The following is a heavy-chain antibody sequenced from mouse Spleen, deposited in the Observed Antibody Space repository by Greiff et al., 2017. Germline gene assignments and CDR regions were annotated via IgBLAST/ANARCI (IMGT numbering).Heavy chain of an antibody. D-gene: IGHD2-3*01. CDR2: ISYDGSN. V-gene: IGHV3-6*01. Sequence: VQLQQSGPGLVKPSQSLSLTCSVTGYSITSGYYWNWIRQFPGNKLEWMGYISYDGSNNYNPSLKNRISITRDTSKNQFFLKLNSVTTEDTATYYCAREGWLLQVEYAMDYWGQGTSVTVSS. CDR3: AREGWLLQVEYAMDY. J-gene: IGHJ4*01. CDR1: GYSITSGYY.